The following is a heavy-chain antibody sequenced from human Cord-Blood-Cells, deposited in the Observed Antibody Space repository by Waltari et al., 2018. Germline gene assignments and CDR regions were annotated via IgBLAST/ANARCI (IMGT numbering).Heavy chain of an antibody. D-gene: IGHD1-26*01. CDR3: ARDGSGSFYSYYFDY. CDR1: GYTFTGYY. CDR2: INPNSGGT. V-gene: IGHV1-2*02. J-gene: IGHJ4*02. Sequence: QVQLVQSGAEVKKPGASVKVSCKASGYTFTGYYMPWVRPAPGQGLEWMGWINPNSGGTNYAQKFQGRVTMTRDTSISTAYMELSRLRSDDTAVYYCARDGSGSFYSYYFDYWGQGTLVTVSS.